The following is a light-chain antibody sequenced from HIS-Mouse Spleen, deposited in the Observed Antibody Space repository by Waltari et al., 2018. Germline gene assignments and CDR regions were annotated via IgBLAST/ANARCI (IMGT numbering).Light chain of an antibody. V-gene: IGLV1-47*01. Sequence: QSVLTQPPSASGTPGQRVTISCSGSSSNIGSNYVYWYQQLPGTAPKLLIYRNNQRHSGVPDRFSGSKSGTSASLAISGLRSEDEADYYCAAWDDSLSGHVVFGGGTKLTVL. CDR3: AAWDDSLSGHVV. J-gene: IGLJ2*01. CDR2: RNN. CDR1: SSNIGSNY.